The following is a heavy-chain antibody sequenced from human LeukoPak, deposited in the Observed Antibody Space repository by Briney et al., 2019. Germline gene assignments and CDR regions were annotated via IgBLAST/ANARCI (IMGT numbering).Heavy chain of an antibody. CDR2: IYTSGST. V-gene: IGHV4-61*02. CDR1: GGSISSGSYY. J-gene: IGHJ6*03. Sequence: SETLSLTCTVSGGSISSGSYYWSWIRQPAGKGREWIGRIYTSGSTNYNPSLKSRVTISVDTSKNQFSLKLSSVTAADTAVYYCARVRRDGIAAAGSNYYYYYYYMDVWGKGTTVTISS. CDR3: ARVRRDGIAAAGSNYYYYYYYMDV. D-gene: IGHD6-13*01.